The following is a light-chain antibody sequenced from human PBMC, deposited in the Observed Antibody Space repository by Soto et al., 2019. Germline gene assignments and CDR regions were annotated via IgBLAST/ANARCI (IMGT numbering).Light chain of an antibody. CDR2: GAS. CDR3: QQYGSSPPSVT. V-gene: IGKV3-20*01. J-gene: IGKJ5*01. CDR1: QSVSSAY. Sequence: EIVLTQSPGTLSLSPGERVTLSCRASQSVSSAYLAWYQQKRGQAPRLLIYGASNRATGIPDRFSGSGSGTNFTLTISSLEHEDFAVYYCQQYGSSPPSVTFGQGTRLEIK.